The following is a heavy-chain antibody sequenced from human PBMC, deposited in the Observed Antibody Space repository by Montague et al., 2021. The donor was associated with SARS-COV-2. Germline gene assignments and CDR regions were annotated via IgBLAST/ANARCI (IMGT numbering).Heavy chain of an antibody. D-gene: IGHD3-22*01. J-gene: IGHJ4*02. CDR3: ARGHQGITKLVVVMIGAEYYFDH. Sequence: SETLSLTCAVSGGLFNDYNWSWIRQPPGKELQWIVEINHGGSTNYSPSLHSRLTILLDPSKNQFSLQLKSVTAADTAKYYCARGHQGITKLVVVMIGAEYYFDHWGQGSMVTVSS. CDR1: GGLFNDYN. CDR2: INHGGST. V-gene: IGHV4-34*01.